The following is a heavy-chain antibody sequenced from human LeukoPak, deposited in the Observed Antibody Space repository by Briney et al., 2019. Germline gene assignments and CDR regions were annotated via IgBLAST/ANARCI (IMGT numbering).Heavy chain of an antibody. CDR3: ARDRGDYFDY. J-gene: IGHJ4*02. V-gene: IGHV1-69*01. CDR1: GGTFSSFT. D-gene: IGHD3-10*01. Sequence: ASVRVSYTASGGTFSSFTISWMRQAPGQGLAWMGGIIPDFGTTYNGQKFQGRLTVTADESTDTAYMNLRGLTSEDTAVYYCARDRGDYFDYWGQGTPVTVSS. CDR2: IIPDFGTT.